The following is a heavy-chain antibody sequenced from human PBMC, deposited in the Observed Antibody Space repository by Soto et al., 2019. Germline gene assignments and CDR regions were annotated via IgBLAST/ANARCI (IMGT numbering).Heavy chain of an antibody. CDR1: GYSFTSYW. CDR3: ARRYGSGSYYPQDYYYYYMDV. V-gene: IGHV5-51*01. Sequence: ESLKISCKGSGYSFTSYWIGWVRQMPGKGLEWMGIIYPGDSDTRYSPSFQGQVTISADKSISTAYLQWSSLKASDTAMYYCARRYGSGSYYPQDYYYYYMDVWGKGTTVTVSS. J-gene: IGHJ6*03. D-gene: IGHD3-10*01. CDR2: IYPGDSDT.